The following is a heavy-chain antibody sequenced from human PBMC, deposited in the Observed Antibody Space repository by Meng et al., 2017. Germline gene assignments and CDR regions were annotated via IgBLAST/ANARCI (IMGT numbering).Heavy chain of an antibody. Sequence: GESLKISCAASGFTFSSYSMNWVRQAPGKWLEWVSSISSSSSYIYYADSVKGRFTISRHNSKNTLYLQMNSLRAEDTAVYYCAGEGGYSSSWYYFDYWGQGTLVTVSS. V-gene: IGHV3-21*04. D-gene: IGHD6-13*01. CDR1: GFTFSSYS. CDR3: AGEGGYSSSWYYFDY. CDR2: ISSSSSYI. J-gene: IGHJ4*02.